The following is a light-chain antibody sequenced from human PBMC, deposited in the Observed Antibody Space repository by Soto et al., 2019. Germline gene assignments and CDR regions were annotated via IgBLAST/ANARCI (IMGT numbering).Light chain of an antibody. CDR2: EVS. J-gene: IGLJ3*02. CDR3: CADAGSSVWV. V-gene: IGLV2-23*02. CDR1: SSDVGSYNL. Sequence: QSVLTQPASVSGSPGQSITISCTGASSDVGSYNLVSWYQQHPGKAPKLIIYEVSKRPSGVPNRFSGSKSGNTASLTSSGLQDEDEDDYYCCADAGSSVWVFGGGTQLTVL.